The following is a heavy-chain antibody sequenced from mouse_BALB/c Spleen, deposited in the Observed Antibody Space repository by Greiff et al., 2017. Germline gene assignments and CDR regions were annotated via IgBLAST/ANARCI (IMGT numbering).Heavy chain of an antibody. J-gene: IGHJ4*01. D-gene: IGHD2-2*01. Sequence: EVQRVESGGGLVQPGGSRKLSCAASGFTFSSFGMHWVRQAPEKGLEWVAYISSGSSTIYYADTVKGRFTISRDNPKNTLFLQMTSLRSEDTAMYYCARWFPYAMDYWGQGTSVTVSS. CDR1: GFTFSSFG. CDR3: ARWFPYAMDY. V-gene: IGHV5-17*02. CDR2: ISSGSSTI.